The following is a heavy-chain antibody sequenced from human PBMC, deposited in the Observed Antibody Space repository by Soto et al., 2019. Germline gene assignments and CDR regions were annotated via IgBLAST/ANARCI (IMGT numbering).Heavy chain of an antibody. CDR3: AKDDREGYCSGGRCYPDS. CDR2: ISYDGSNK. Sequence: QVQLVESGGGVVQPGRSLRLSCAASGFTFSSYGMHWVRQAPGKGLEWVAGISYDGSNKYYADSVKGRFTISRDNSKNTLNLQINSLRAENTAVYYCAKDDREGYCSGGRCYPDSCGQGTLVTVSS. CDR1: GFTFSSYG. J-gene: IGHJ4*02. V-gene: IGHV3-30*18. D-gene: IGHD2-15*01.